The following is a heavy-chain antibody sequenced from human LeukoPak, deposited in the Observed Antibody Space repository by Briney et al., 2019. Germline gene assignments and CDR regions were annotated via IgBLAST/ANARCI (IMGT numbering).Heavy chain of an antibody. Sequence: GGSLRLSCAASGFTFSTYAMSWVRQAPGKGLEWVSDISASGVTTSYAEYAKGRFIISRDNSKDTLYLQMNSLRAEDTAIYYCVKGPAAMSNWGQETLVTVSS. CDR2: ISASGVTT. J-gene: IGHJ4*02. V-gene: IGHV3-23*01. CDR3: VKGPAAMSN. CDR1: GFTFSTYA. D-gene: IGHD6-13*01.